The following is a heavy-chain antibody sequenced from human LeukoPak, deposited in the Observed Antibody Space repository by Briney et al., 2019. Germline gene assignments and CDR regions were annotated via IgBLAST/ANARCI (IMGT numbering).Heavy chain of an antibody. CDR1: SGSFSGYY. CDR3: ARRLVDSGASQVSDD. Sequence: PSETLSLTCAVYSGSFSGYYWSWIRQPPGEGLEWIGEINDSGSVNCNPSLKNRVTLSVDTSKNQFSLGLSSVAAADTAVYYCARRLVDSGASQVSDDWGQGTLVTVSS. CDR2: INDSGSV. D-gene: IGHD2-15*01. V-gene: IGHV4-34*01. J-gene: IGHJ4*02.